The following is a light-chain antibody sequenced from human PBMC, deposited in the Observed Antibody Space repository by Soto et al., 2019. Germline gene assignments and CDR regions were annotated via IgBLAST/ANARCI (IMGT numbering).Light chain of an antibody. J-gene: IGLJ1*01. Sequence: YVLTQPASASWTPGHRVTISGSVSSSNVGGNPVNWYQHVPTKAPKLLIYTNTQRPSGVPDRFSGSKSGNSASLAISGLQSEDEADYYCASWDDSLNGPVFGTGTKVTVL. V-gene: IGLV1-44*01. CDR2: TNT. CDR3: ASWDDSLNGPV. CDR1: SSNVGGNP.